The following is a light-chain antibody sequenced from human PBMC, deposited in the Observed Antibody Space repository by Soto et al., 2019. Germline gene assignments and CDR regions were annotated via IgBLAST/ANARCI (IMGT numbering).Light chain of an antibody. J-gene: IGKJ1*01. CDR2: DAS. CDR3: QQYNDWLWT. CDR1: QSVSSY. Sequence: EIVLTQSPATLSLSPGERATLSCRASQSVSSYLAWYQQKPGQAPRLLIYDASNRATGIPARFSGRGSGTEFTLTITSLQSEDFAVYYCQQYNDWLWTFGQGTKVDIK. V-gene: IGKV3-11*01.